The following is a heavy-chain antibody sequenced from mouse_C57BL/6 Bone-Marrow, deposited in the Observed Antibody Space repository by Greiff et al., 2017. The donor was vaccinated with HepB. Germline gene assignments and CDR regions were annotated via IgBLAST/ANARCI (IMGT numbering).Heavy chain of an antibody. CDR1: GYTFTSYW. J-gene: IGHJ3*01. Sequence: ASGYTFTSYWMHWVKQRPGQGLEWIGNINPSNGGTNYNEKFKSKATLTVDKSSSTAYMQLSSLTSEDSAVYYCARGGPWFAYWGQGTLVTVSA. CDR3: ARGGPWFAY. V-gene: IGHV1-53*01. CDR2: INPSNGGT.